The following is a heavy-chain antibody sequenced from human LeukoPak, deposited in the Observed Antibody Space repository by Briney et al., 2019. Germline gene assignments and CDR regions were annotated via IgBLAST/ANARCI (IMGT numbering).Heavy chain of an antibody. Sequence: PSKTLSLTCTVSGGSVSSGSYYWSWIRQPPGKGLEWIGYIYYSGSTNYNPSLKSRVTISVDTSKNQFSLKLSSVTAADTAVYYCAGRYSYGYLVDYWGQGTLVTVSS. V-gene: IGHV4-61*01. CDR1: GGSVSSGSYY. J-gene: IGHJ4*02. CDR2: IYYSGST. CDR3: AGRYSYGYLVDY. D-gene: IGHD5-18*01.